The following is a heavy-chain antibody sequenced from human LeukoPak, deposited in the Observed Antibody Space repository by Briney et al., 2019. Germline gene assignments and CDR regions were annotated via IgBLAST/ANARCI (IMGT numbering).Heavy chain of an antibody. CDR2: INTNTGNP. V-gene: IGHV7-4-1*02. J-gene: IGHJ4*02. Sequence: ASVKVSCKASGYTFTNYGISWVRQAPGQGLEWMGWINTNTGNPTYAQGFTGRFVFSLDTSVSTAYLQISSLKAEDTAVYYCARAVTAILFDYWGQGTLVTVSS. D-gene: IGHD2-21*02. CDR1: GYTFTNYG. CDR3: ARAVTAILFDY.